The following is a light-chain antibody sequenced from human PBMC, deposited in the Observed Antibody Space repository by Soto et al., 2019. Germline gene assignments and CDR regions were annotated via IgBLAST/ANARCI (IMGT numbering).Light chain of an antibody. V-gene: IGKV3-15*01. CDR2: GAS. Sequence: EILMTQSPATLSVSPGERVTLSCRASQSVSTNLAWYQQKPGQAPRLLIYGASTRATGIPARFSGSGSGTEFTLTISSLQSEDLAVYYCQQYNNWPPTFGQGTKVEIK. CDR3: QQYNNWPPT. J-gene: IGKJ1*01. CDR1: QSVSTN.